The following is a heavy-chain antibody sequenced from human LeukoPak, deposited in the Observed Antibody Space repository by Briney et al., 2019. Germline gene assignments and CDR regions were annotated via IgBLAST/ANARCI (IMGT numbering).Heavy chain of an antibody. J-gene: IGHJ4*02. V-gene: IGHV1-2*02. CDR2: INPNSGGT. Sequence: ASVKVSCKASGYTFTGYYMHWVLQAPGQRLEWMGWINPNSGGTNYAQKFQGRVTMTRDTSISTAYMELSRLGSDDTAVYYCARSDTVTTADYWGQGTLVTVSS. D-gene: IGHD4-17*01. CDR1: GYTFTGYY. CDR3: ARSDTVTTADY.